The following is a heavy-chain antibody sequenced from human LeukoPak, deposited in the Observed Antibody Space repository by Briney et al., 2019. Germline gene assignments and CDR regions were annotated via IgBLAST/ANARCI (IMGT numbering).Heavy chain of an antibody. Sequence: PSETLSLTCTVSGGSTNGYYWSWIRQAPGKGLEWIGYIYYSGTTSYNPSLKSRVTILVDTSKNQFSLKLSSVTAADTAVYYCARHERDASLDHALDIWGQGTMVTVSS. J-gene: IGHJ3*02. CDR2: IYYSGTT. V-gene: IGHV4-59*08. CDR3: ARHERDASLDHALDI. D-gene: IGHD5-24*01. CDR1: GGSTNGYY.